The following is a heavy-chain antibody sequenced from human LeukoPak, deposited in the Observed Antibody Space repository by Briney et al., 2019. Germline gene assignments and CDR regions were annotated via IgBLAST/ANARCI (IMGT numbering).Heavy chain of an antibody. CDR1: GGSFSGYY. CDR3: ARGRTKGY. J-gene: IGHJ4*02. Sequence: SSETLSLTCAVYGGSFSGYYWSWIRQPPGKGLEWIGEINHSGSTNYNPPLKSRVTISVDTSKNQFSLKLSSVTAADTAVYYCARGRTKGYWGQGTLVTVSS. V-gene: IGHV4-34*01. CDR2: INHSGST.